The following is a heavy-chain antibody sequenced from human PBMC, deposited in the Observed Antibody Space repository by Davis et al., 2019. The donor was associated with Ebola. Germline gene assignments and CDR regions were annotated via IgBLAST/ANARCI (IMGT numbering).Heavy chain of an antibody. CDR3: TLSSQLVDY. D-gene: IGHD3-16*02. CDR2: IRSKANSYAT. CDR1: GFTFSSYW. Sequence: GESLKISCAASGFTFSSYWMSWVRQASGKGLEWVGRIRSKANSYATAYAASVKVRFTISRDDSKNTAYLQMNSLKTEDTAVYYCTLSSQLVDYWGQGTLVTVSS. V-gene: IGHV3-73*01. J-gene: IGHJ4*02.